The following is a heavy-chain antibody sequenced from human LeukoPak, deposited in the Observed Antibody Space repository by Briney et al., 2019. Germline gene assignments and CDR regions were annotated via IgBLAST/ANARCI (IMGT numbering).Heavy chain of an antibody. CDR2: IYTSGST. J-gene: IGHJ3*02. Sequence: TSETLSLTCTVSGGSISSYYWSWIRQPAGKGLEWIGRIYTSGSTNYNPSLKSRVTISIDTSKNQFSLKLSSVTAADTAVYYCARDRGSSWYRAFDIWGQGTMVTVSS. CDR3: ARDRGSSWYRAFDI. D-gene: IGHD6-13*01. V-gene: IGHV4-4*07. CDR1: GGSISSYY.